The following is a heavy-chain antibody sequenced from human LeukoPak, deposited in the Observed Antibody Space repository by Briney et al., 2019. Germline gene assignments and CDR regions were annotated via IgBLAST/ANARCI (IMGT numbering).Heavy chain of an antibody. CDR3: AKSSTWIQLWFIDY. CDR1: GFTFNNYV. Sequence: PGGSLRLSCAASGFTFNNYVMNWVRQAPGKGLEWLSSISLSGGSTYYADSVKGRFTVSRDNSKNTFYLQMDSLRAEDTAVYYCAKSSTWIQLWFIDYWGQGTLVTVSS. CDR2: ISLSGGST. J-gene: IGHJ4*02. V-gene: IGHV3-23*01. D-gene: IGHD5-18*01.